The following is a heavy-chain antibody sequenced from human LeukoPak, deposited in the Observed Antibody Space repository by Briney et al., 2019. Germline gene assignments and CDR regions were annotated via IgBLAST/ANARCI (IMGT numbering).Heavy chain of an antibody. D-gene: IGHD3-22*01. Sequence: GGSLRLSCAASGFTFSGSALHWVRQASGKGPEWVGRIRSKDNSYATAYAASVKGRFTISRDDSKNTAYLQMNSLKTEDTAVYYCAGPYDGTGYAFDYWGRGTLVTVSA. CDR3: AGPYDGTGYAFDY. V-gene: IGHV3-73*01. CDR1: GFTFSGSA. J-gene: IGHJ4*02. CDR2: IRSKDNSYAT.